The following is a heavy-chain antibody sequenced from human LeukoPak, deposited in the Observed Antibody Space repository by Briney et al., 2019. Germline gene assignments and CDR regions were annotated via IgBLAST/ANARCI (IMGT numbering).Heavy chain of an antibody. V-gene: IGHV4-4*07. CDR1: GGSISYYY. J-gene: IGHJ4*02. CDR3: ARDDRENNGGYPAPDY. CDR2: IYTSDST. D-gene: IGHD6-13*01. Sequence: SETLSLTCTVSGGSISYYYWSWIRQPAGKGLEWIGRIYTSDSTNYNPSLKSRVTMSVDTSKKQFSLKLSSVTAADTAVYYCARDDRENNGGYPAPDYWGQGTLVTVSS.